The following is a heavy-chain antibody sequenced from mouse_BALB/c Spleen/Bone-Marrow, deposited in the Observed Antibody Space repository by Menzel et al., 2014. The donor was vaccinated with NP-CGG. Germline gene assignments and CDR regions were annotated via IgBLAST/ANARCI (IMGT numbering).Heavy chain of an antibody. CDR3: GRNYYGSSYYFDY. J-gene: IGHJ2*01. CDR2: ISSGGSYT. V-gene: IGHV5-6*01. CDR1: GFTFSSYG. D-gene: IGHD1-1*01. Sequence: EVKLVESGGDLVKPGGFLKLSCVASGFTFSSYGMSWVRQTPDKRLEWVATISSGGSYTYYPDSVKGRFTISRDNAKNTLYLQMSSLKSEDTAMYYCGRNYYGSSYYFDYWGQGTTLTVSS.